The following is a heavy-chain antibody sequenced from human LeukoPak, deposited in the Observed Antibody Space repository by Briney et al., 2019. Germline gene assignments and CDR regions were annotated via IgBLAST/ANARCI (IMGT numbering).Heavy chain of an antibody. J-gene: IGHJ4*02. CDR3: ARDGNYYDSSGYYYADY. CDR1: GYTFTCYY. V-gene: IGHV1-2*02. Sequence: GASVKVSCKASGYTFTCYYMHWVRQAPGQGLEWMGWTNPNSGGTNYAQKFQGRVTMTRDTSISTAYMELSRLRSDDTAVYYCARDGNYYDSSGYYYADYWGQGTLVTVSS. D-gene: IGHD3-22*01. CDR2: TNPNSGGT.